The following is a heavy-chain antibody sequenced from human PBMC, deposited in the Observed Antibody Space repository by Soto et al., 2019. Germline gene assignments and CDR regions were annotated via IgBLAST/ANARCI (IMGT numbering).Heavy chain of an antibody. CDR3: ARGGHVVVVTAALDY. CDR2: VNPSGGHT. D-gene: IGHD2-21*02. V-gene: IGHV1-46*01. J-gene: IGHJ4*02. CDR1: GDTFTDYY. Sequence: QVQLVQSGAEVKKPGASVKVSCKASGDTFTDYYIHWVRQAPGQGLEWMGTVNPSGGHTTYAQHFLGRMTRTGDTSTSTLYMELTSPTSEDTAVYYCARGGHVVVVTAALDYWGQGTLVTVSS.